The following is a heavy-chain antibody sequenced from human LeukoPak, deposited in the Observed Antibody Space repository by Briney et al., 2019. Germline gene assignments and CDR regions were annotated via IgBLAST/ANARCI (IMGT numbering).Heavy chain of an antibody. CDR2: ISGSGGST. V-gene: IGHV3-23*01. Sequence: PGGTLRLSCAASGFTFSSYGMSWVRQAPGKGLEWVSAISGSGGSTYYADSVKGRFTISRDNSKNTLYLQMNSLRAEDTAVYYCAKADYYGSGTYGHWGQGTLVTVSS. D-gene: IGHD3-10*01. CDR1: GFTFSSYG. J-gene: IGHJ4*02. CDR3: AKADYYGSGTYGH.